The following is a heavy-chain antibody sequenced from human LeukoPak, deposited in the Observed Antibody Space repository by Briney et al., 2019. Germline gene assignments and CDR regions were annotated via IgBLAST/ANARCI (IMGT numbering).Heavy chain of an antibody. J-gene: IGHJ1*01. V-gene: IGHV3-23*01. CDR3: AKDAEGYSSSPEYFQH. D-gene: IGHD6-13*01. Sequence: PPGGSLRLSCAASGFTFSSYGMSWVRQAPGKGLEWVSAISGSGGSTYYADSVKGRFTISRDNSKNTLYLQMNSLRAEDTAVYYCAKDAEGYSSSPEYFQHWGQGTLVTVSS. CDR2: ISGSGGST. CDR1: GFTFSSYG.